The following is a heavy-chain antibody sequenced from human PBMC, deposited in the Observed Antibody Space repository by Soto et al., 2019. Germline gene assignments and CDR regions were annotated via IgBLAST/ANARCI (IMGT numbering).Heavy chain of an antibody. CDR1: GGTFSSYA. V-gene: IGHV1-69*06. J-gene: IGHJ3*02. D-gene: IGHD2-21*02. CDR2: IIPIFGTA. CDR3: ARVIYVETAMAPGAAYCGGDCYYDAFDI. Sequence: SVKVSCKASGGTFSSYAISWVRQAPGQGLEWMGGIIPIFGTANYAQKFQGRVTITADKSTSTAYMELSSLRSEDTAVYYCARVIYVETAMAPGAAYCGGDCYYDAFDIWGQGTMVTGS.